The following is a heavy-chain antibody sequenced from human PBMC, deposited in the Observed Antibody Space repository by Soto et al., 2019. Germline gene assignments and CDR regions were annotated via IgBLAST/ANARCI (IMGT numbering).Heavy chain of an antibody. CDR2: ISDTSIDL. Sequence: HEGSPKRCCVACRFTFGDYPMYWVLQPPRNGLEAVSGISDTSIDLYCADSVKGRFTISSDNSQSMLGLHMSRLRAEVTALYYCAHIGAPGFVDCVLNPWRLGALVT. D-gene: IGHD3-9*01. V-gene: IGHV3-23*01. J-gene: IGHJ1*01. CDR1: RFTFGDYP. CDR3: AHIGAPGFVDCVLNP.